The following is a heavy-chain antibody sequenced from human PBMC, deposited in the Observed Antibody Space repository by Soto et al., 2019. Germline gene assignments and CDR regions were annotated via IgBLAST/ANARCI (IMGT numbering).Heavy chain of an antibody. CDR2: IIPIFGTA. CDR3: ARPPIYCSGGSCYSGGGHWFDP. D-gene: IGHD2-15*01. V-gene: IGHV1-69*01. J-gene: IGHJ5*02. Sequence: QVQLVQSGAEVKKPGSSVKVSCKASGGTFSSYAISWVRQAPGQGLEWMGGIIPIFGTANYAQKFQGRVTITADESTSTAYMELSILSSKDTAVYYYARPPIYCSGGSCYSGGGHWFDPWGQGTLVNVYS. CDR1: GGTFSSYA.